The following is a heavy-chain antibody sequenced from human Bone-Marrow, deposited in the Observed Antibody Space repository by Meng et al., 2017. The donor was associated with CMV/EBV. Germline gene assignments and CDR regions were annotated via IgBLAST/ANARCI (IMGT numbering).Heavy chain of an antibody. J-gene: IGHJ3*02. CDR1: FALSRYA. V-gene: IGHV3-23*01. D-gene: IGHD3-9*01. CDR2: ISGNGVST. Sequence: FALSRYAASWVRTAAGKGLEWVSGISGNGVSTYYADSVKGRFPISGDDSRDTLHLQMNSLRAEDTAVYYCAKDTMRLLIRGGGAFDIWGQGTMVTVSS. CDR3: AKDTMRLLIRGGGAFDI.